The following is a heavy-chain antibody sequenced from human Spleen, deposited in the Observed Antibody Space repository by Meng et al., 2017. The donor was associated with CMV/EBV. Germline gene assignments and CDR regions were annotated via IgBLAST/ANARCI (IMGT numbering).Heavy chain of an antibody. D-gene: IGHD4-17*01. J-gene: IGHJ4*02. CDR1: GFTFSIYG. V-gene: IGHV3-30*02. CDR3: ANEQDYGARDY. CDR2: IRFDASNK. Sequence: GGSLRLSCAASGFTFSIYGMHWVRQAPGKGLEWVAFIRFDASNKYYADSVKGRFTISRDNSKSTLYLQMNSPRAEDTAVYYCANEQDYGARDYWGQGTLVTVSS.